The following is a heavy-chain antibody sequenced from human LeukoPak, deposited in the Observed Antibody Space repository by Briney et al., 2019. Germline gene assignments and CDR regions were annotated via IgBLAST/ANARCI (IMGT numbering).Heavy chain of an antibody. Sequence: GGSLRLSCAASGFTFSSYAVSWVRQAPGKGLEWVSGISGGGSSTYYADSVKGRFTISRDNSENTLYVQMNSLRPEDTAVYYCAKASGSGSFHDAFDIWGQGTMVTVSS. V-gene: IGHV3-23*01. D-gene: IGHD3-10*01. CDR1: GFTFSSYA. J-gene: IGHJ3*02. CDR3: AKASGSGSFHDAFDI. CDR2: ISGGGSST.